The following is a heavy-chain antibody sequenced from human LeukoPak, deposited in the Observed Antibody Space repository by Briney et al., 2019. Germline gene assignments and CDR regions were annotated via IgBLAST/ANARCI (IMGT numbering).Heavy chain of an antibody. V-gene: IGHV4-59*01. CDR3: AREYGGNSRHAFDI. J-gene: IGHJ3*02. CDR2: IYYSGST. D-gene: IGHD4-23*01. Sequence: SETLSLTCTVSGGSISSYYWSWIRQPPGKGLEWIGYIYYSGSTNYNPSLKSRVTISVDTSKNQFSLKLSSVTAADTAVYSCAREYGGNSRHAFDIWGQGTMVTVSS. CDR1: GGSISSYY.